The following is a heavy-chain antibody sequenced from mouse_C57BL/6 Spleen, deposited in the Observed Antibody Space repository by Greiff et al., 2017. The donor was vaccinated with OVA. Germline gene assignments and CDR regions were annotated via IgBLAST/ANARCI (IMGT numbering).Heavy chain of an antibody. J-gene: IGHJ2*01. CDR1: GFTFSDAW. Sequence: EVQLVESGGGLVQPGGSMKLSCAASGFTFSDAWMDWVRQSPEKGLEWVAEIRNKANNHATYYAESVKGRFTISRDDSKSSVYLQMNSFRAEDTGIYYCTRGYKAYFDYWGQGTTLTGSS. CDR3: TRGYKAYFDY. D-gene: IGHD1-2*01. CDR2: IRNKANNHAT. V-gene: IGHV6-6*01.